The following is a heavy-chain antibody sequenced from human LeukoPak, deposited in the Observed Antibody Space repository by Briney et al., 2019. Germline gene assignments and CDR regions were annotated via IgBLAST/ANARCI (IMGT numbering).Heavy chain of an antibody. CDR1: GFTFSSYS. CDR2: ISSSGSTI. J-gene: IGHJ4*02. V-gene: IGHV3-48*04. CDR3: ARGLQWLAEFDY. D-gene: IGHD6-19*01. Sequence: PGGSLRLSCAASGFTFSSYSMNWVRQAPGKGLEWVSYISSSGSTIYYADSVKGRFTISRDNAKNSLYLQMNSLRAEDTAVYYCARGLQWLAEFDYWGQGTLVTVSS.